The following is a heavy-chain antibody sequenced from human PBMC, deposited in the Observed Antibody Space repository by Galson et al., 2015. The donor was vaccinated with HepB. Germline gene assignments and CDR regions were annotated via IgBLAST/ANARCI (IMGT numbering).Heavy chain of an antibody. CDR3: ARAPWVRAAAVPSGY. D-gene: IGHD6-13*01. J-gene: IGHJ4*02. V-gene: IGHV1-69*10. Sequence: SVKVSCKASGGTFSSYAISWVRQAPGQGLEWMGGIIPILGIANYAQKFQGRVTITADKSTSTAYMELSSLRSEDTAVYYCARAPWVRAAAVPSGYWGQGTLVTVSS. CDR1: GGTFSSYA. CDR2: IIPILGIA.